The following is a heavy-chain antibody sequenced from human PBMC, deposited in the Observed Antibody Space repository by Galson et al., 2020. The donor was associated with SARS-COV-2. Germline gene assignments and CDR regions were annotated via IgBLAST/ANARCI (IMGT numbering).Heavy chain of an antibody. CDR2: IKGDGREK. D-gene: IGHD3-22*01. V-gene: IGHV3-7*01. Sequence: GESLKISCAASGFSFSNYWMSWVRQAPGKGLQWVANIKGDGREKDYVDSVKGRFTVSRDNAKNSLYLEMNSLRAEDTAVYYCAGSYYYDQYGLDIGGQGTKVTVSS. J-gene: IGHJ3*02. CDR3: AGSYYYDQYGLDI. CDR1: GFSFSNYW.